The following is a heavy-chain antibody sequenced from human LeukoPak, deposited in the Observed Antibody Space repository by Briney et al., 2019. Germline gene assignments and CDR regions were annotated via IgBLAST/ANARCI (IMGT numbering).Heavy chain of an antibody. V-gene: IGHV1-8*01. J-gene: IGHJ4*02. CDR1: GYTFVNYD. CDR3: TRAIRHQLLSDF. Sequence: ASVKVSCKASGYTFVNYDINWMRQATGQGHEWMGWMNPESGGTGYAQKFQGRVTMTRDNSITTAYMELSGLRLEDTAVYFCTRAIRHQLLSDFWGQGTLVTVSS. D-gene: IGHD5-12*01. CDR2: MNPESGGT.